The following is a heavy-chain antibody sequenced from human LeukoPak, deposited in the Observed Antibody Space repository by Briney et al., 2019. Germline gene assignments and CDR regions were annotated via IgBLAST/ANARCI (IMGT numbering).Heavy chain of an antibody. CDR3: AKPQPIYSSGWYNYFDY. V-gene: IGHV3-23*01. CDR2: ISGSGGST. J-gene: IGHJ4*02. CDR1: GVTFSSYA. Sequence: GGSLRLSCAASGVTFSSYAMSWVRQAPGKGLEWVSAISGSGGSTYYADSVKGRFTISRDNSKNTLYLQMNSLRAEDTAVYYCAKPQPIYSSGWYNYFDYWGQGTLVTVSS. D-gene: IGHD6-19*01.